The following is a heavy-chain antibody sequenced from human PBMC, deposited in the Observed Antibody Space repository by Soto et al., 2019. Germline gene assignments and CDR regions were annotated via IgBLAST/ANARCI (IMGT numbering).Heavy chain of an antibody. Sequence: SQTLSPTCAISGDSVSSNSAAWNWIRQSPSRGLEWLGRTYYRSKWYNDYEVSVKSRITINPDTSKKQFSLQLNSVTPEDTALYYCARAPFGIAVVPDAFDIWGQGTMVTVSS. J-gene: IGHJ3*02. V-gene: IGHV6-1*01. CDR2: TYYRSKWYN. CDR1: GDSVSSNSAA. CDR3: ARAPFGIAVVPDAFDI. D-gene: IGHD6-19*01.